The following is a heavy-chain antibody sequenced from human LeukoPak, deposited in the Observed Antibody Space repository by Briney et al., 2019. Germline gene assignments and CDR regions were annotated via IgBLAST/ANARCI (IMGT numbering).Heavy chain of an antibody. CDR2: IYYSGST. V-gene: IGHV4-61*01. D-gene: IGHD6-6*01. Sequence: SETLSLTCTVSGYSISSGYYWGWIRQPPGKGLEWIGYIYYSGSTNYNPSLKSRVTISVDTSKNQFSLKLSSVTAADTAVYYCARDKVEYSSSSGYYYYYMDVWGKGTTVTVSS. J-gene: IGHJ6*03. CDR1: GYSISSGYY. CDR3: ARDKVEYSSSSGYYYYYMDV.